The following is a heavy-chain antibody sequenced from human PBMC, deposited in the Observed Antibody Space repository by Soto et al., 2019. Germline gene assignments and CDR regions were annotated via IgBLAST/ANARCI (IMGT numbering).Heavy chain of an antibody. CDR2: IDPSDSYT. D-gene: IGHD3-3*01. CDR3: ATTTIFGPFYYYYGMDV. V-gene: IGHV5-10-1*01. CDR1: GYSFTSYW. J-gene: IGHJ6*02. Sequence: GESLKISCKGSGYSFTSYWISWVRQMPGKGLEWMGRIDPSDSYTNYSPSFQGHVTISADKSISTAYLQWSSLKASDTAMYYCATTTIFGPFYYYYGMDVWGQGP.